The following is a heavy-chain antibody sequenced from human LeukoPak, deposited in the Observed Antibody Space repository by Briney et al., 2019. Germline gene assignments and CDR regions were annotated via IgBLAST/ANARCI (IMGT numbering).Heavy chain of an antibody. CDR1: GGTFSSYA. CDR3: ADFNY. CDR2: FDPEDGET. J-gene: IGHJ4*02. Sequence: GASVKVSCKASGGTFSSYAISWVRQAPGKGLEWMGGFDPEDGETIYAQKFQGRVTMTEDTSTDTAYMELSSLRSEDTAVYYCADFNYWGQGTLVTVSS. V-gene: IGHV1-24*01.